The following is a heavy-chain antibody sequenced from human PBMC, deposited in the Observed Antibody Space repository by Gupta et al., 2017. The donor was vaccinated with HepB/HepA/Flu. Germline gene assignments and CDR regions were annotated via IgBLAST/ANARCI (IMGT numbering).Heavy chain of an antibody. CDR3: AKDLDYRGNGFDS. CDR1: GFTFDDYA. CDR2: ITWNSDNI. Sequence: EVQLVESGGGLVQPGRSLRLSCAASGFTFDDYAMHWVRQAPGKGLEWVSGITWNSDNIGYADSVEGRFTISRDNAKNSLYLQMNSLRAEDTALYYCAKDLDYRGNGFDSWGQGTLVTVSS. D-gene: IGHD1-26*01. J-gene: IGHJ5*01. V-gene: IGHV3-9*01.